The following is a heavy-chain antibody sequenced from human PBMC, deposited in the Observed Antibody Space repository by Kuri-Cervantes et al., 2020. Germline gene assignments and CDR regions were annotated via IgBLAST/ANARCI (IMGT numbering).Heavy chain of an antibody. CDR3: ARDLQSRAEYYYYYGMDV. Sequence: GSLRLSCTVSGGSISSYYWSWIRQPPGKGLEWIGYIYYSGSTNYNSSLKSRVTISVDTSKNQFSLKLSSVTAADTAVYYCARDLQSRAEYYYYYGMDVWGQGTTVTVSS. CDR2: IYYSGST. V-gene: IGHV4-59*12. J-gene: IGHJ6*02. CDR1: GGSISSYY. D-gene: IGHD6-13*01.